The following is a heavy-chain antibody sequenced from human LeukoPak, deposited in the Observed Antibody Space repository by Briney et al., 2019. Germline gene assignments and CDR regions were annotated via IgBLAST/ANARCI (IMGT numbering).Heavy chain of an antibody. J-gene: IGHJ4*02. CDR2: LQYDGSNK. Sequence: PGGSLRLSCATSGFTFSRYGMHWVRQAPGKGLEWVAFLQYDGSNKYGDSVKGRFTISRDNSKNTLYLQMNSLRPEDMAVYYCAKDGGFDYDSSGYSHFDYWGQGTLVTVSS. V-gene: IGHV3-30*02. CDR3: AKDGGFDYDSSGYSHFDY. CDR1: GFTFSRYG. D-gene: IGHD3-22*01.